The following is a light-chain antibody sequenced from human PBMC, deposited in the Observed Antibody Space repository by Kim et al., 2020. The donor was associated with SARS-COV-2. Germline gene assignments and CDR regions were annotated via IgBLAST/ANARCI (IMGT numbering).Light chain of an antibody. CDR2: DAS. J-gene: IGKJ4*01. V-gene: IGKV3-11*01. CDR3: QQRSNWPLT. Sequence: LSPGERATLSCRASQSVSTSLAWFQQKPGQAPRLLIYDASNRATGIPARFGGSGSGTDFTLTISSLEPEDFAVYYCQQRSNWPLTFGGGTKVDIK. CDR1: QSVSTS.